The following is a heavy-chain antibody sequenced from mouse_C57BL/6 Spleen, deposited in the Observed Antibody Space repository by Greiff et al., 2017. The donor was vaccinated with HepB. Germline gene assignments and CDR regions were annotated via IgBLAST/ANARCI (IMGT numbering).Heavy chain of an antibody. CDR1: GYTFTDYN. J-gene: IGHJ2*01. Sequence: EVQLQQSGPELVKPGASVKIPCKASGYTFTDYNMDWVKQSHGKSLEWIGDINPNNGGTIYNQKFKVKATLTVDKSSSTAYMELRSLTSEDTAVYYCARSTTVVDYFDYWGQGTTLTVSS. CDR2: INPNNGGT. V-gene: IGHV1-18*01. D-gene: IGHD1-1*01. CDR3: ARSTTVVDYFDY.